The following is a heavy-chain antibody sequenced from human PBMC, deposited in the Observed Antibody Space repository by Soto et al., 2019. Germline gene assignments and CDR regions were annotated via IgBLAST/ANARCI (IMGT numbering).Heavy chain of an antibody. CDR2: IYYSGST. D-gene: IGHD3-22*01. J-gene: IGHJ6*02. V-gene: IGHV4-31*03. CDR3: ARVLSYYYDSSGPRKYGMDV. CDR1: DGSVISGGDY. Sequence: TLCLTCTVADGSVISGGDYWSWIRQHPGKGLEWIGYIYYSGSTYYNPSLKSRVTISVDTSKNQFSLKLSSVPAADTAVYYCARVLSYYYDSSGPRKYGMDVWGQGTTVTVSS.